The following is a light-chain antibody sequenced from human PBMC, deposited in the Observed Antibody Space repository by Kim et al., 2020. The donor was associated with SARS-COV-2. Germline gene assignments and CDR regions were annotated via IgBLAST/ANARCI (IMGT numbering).Light chain of an antibody. Sequence: CPGERDSLTCRDSQSVNSKYLAWDQQKVGQAPKLLIYAASSRATGSPNRFSGSGSQTDFTLTINGLEPEDFAVYYLQKYGRSPGYTFGQGTELEI. CDR1: QSVNSKY. CDR2: AAS. V-gene: IGKV3-20*01. J-gene: IGKJ2*01. CDR3: QKYGRSPGYT.